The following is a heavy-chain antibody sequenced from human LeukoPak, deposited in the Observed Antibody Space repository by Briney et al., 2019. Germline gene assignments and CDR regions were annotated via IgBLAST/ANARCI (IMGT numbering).Heavy chain of an antibody. Sequence: PGGSLRLSCAASGFTFSSYAMHWVRQAPGKGLEWVAVISYDGSNKYYADSVKGRFTISRDNSKNTLYLQMNSLRAEDTAVYYCAKDHPKYCSSTSCYLDYWGQGTLVTVSS. J-gene: IGHJ4*02. CDR3: AKDHPKYCSSTSCYLDY. V-gene: IGHV3-30-3*01. CDR2: ISYDGSNK. CDR1: GFTFSSYA. D-gene: IGHD2-2*01.